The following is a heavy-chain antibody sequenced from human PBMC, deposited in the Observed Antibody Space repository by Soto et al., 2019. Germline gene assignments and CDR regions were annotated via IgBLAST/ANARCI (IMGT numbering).Heavy chain of an antibody. CDR2: INAGNGNT. V-gene: IGHV1-3*01. D-gene: IGHD1-26*01. CDR1: GYTFTSYA. Sequence: GASVKVSCKASGYTFTSYAMHWVRQAPGQRLEWMGWINAGNGNTKYSQKLQGRVTMSTDTSTSTAYMELRSLRSDDTAVYYCGRSVGLSYGMDVWGQGTTVTVSS. J-gene: IGHJ6*02. CDR3: GRSVGLSYGMDV.